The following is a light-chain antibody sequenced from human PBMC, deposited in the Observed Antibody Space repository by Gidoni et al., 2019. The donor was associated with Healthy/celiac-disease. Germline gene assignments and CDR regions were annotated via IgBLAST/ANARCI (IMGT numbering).Light chain of an antibody. CDR1: QSLLHSNGYNY. V-gene: IGKV2-28*01. CDR3: MQALQTPYT. Sequence: IVLTQSPPSLPVTPGEPASISCRSSQSLLHSNGYNYLGWYPQKPGQSPQLLIYLGSNRASGVPDRFSGSGSGTDFTLTISRVEAEDVGVYYCMQALQTPYTFGQXTKLEIK. CDR2: LGS. J-gene: IGKJ2*01.